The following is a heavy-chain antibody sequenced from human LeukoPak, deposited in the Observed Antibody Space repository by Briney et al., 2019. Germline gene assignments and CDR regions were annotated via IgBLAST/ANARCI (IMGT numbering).Heavy chain of an antibody. J-gene: IGHJ4*02. CDR3: AKDMRPITVAGTRFDY. CDR1: GFTFDDYA. D-gene: IGHD6-19*01. V-gene: IGHV3-9*01. Sequence: PGGSLRLSCAPSGFTFDDYAMHWVRQAPGKGLEWVSGISWNSGTIGYADSVKGRFTISRDNAKNSLYLQMNSLRPEDTALYYCAKDMRPITVAGTRFDYWGQGSLVTVSS. CDR2: ISWNSGTI.